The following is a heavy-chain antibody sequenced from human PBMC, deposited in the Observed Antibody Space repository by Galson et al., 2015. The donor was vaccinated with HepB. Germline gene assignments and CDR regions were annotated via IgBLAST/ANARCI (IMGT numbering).Heavy chain of an antibody. CDR2: IIPILGIA. J-gene: IGHJ4*02. CDR1: GGTFSSYA. D-gene: IGHD1-26*01. CDR3: ARERNSGSYFGDY. V-gene: IGHV1-69*04. Sequence: SVKVSCKASGGTFSSYAISWVRQAPGQGLEWMGRIIPILGIANYAQKFQGRVTITADKSTSTAYMELSSLRSEDTAVYYCARERNSGSYFGDYWGQGTLVTVSS.